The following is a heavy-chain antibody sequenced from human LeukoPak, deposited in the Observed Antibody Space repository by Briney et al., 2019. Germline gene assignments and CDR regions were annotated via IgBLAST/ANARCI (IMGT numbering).Heavy chain of an antibody. V-gene: IGHV1-18*01. Sequence: GAAVKLSCTASGYAFTSYGISWVRQAPGQGLEWMGWISAYNGNTNYAPKLQSRVTMTTDASSSTAYMELRSLRSDDTAVYYCAREDCSDGSCYSLSLTPVFHVFDIWG. CDR1: GYAFTSYG. CDR2: ISAYNGNT. CDR3: AREDCSDGSCYSLSLTPVFHVFDI. D-gene: IGHD2-15*01. J-gene: IGHJ3*02.